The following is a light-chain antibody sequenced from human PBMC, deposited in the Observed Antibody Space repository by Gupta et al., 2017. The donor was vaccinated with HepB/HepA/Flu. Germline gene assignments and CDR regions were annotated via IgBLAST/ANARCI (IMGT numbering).Light chain of an antibody. CDR3: CSYTSSSTLV. CDR1: SSDIGAYNY. J-gene: IGLJ3*02. Sequence: GSPGQSITISCTGTSSDIGAYNYVSWYQQHPDKAPKLMIYDVSSRPSGVSNRFSGSKSGNTASLIISGLQAEDEADYYCCSYTSSSTLVFGGGTKLTVL. V-gene: IGLV2-14*03. CDR2: DVS.